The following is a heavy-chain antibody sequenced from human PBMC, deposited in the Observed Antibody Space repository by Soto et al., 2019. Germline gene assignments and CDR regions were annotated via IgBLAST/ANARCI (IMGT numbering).Heavy chain of an antibody. D-gene: IGHD2-21*02. Sequence: SETLSLTCTVSGGSISSGGYYWSWIRQHPGKGLEWIGYIYYSGSTYYNPSLKSRVTISVDTSKNQFSLKLSSVTAADTAVYYCARRRSDRSGYFDYWGQGTLVTVSS. CDR3: ARRRSDRSGYFDY. CDR1: GGSISSGGYY. V-gene: IGHV4-31*03. J-gene: IGHJ4*02. CDR2: IYYSGST.